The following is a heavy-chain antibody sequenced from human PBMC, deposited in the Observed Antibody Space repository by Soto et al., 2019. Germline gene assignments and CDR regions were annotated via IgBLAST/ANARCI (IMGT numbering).Heavy chain of an antibody. J-gene: IGHJ4*02. CDR3: ARVGSNYAPFDY. CDR1: GFTFSSYA. D-gene: IGHD4-4*01. CDR2: ISYDGSNK. V-gene: IGHV3-30-3*01. Sequence: QVQLVESGGGVVQPGRSLRLSCAASGFTFSSYAMHWVRQAPGKGLEWVAVISYDGSNKYYADSVKGRFTISRDNSKNTLYLQMNSLRAEDTAVYYCARVGSNYAPFDYWGQGTLVTVSS.